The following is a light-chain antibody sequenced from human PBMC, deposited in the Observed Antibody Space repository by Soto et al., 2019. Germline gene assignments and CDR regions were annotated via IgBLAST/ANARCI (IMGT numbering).Light chain of an antibody. J-gene: IGLJ1*01. CDR3: QVWDDASDHSV. CDR2: DDS. V-gene: IGLV3-21*02. Sequence: SYELTQPPSVSVAPGQTARITCGGNNIGSKSVHWYQQKPGQAPVLVVYDDSGRPSGIPERFSGSNSGNMATLTISRVEAGDEADYYCQVWDDASDHSVFGTGTKVTVL. CDR1: NIGSKS.